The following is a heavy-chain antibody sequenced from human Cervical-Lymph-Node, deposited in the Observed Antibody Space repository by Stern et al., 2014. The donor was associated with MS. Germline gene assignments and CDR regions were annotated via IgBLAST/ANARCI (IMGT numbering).Heavy chain of an antibody. J-gene: IGHJ4*02. CDR2: IGPQTGAT. CDR1: ENIFFGYW. V-gene: IGHV1-2*06. Sequence: QMQLVQSGADLKRPGASVKVSCKTSENIFFGYWLHWARQAPGRGLEWMGRIGPQTGATNYTVKLRGRVSMTRDISTRTVYMQLSGLTSDDSAVYYCYVPPNCVDGLCSDHWGQGALVSVSS. D-gene: IGHD2-8*01. CDR3: YVPPNCVDGLCSDH.